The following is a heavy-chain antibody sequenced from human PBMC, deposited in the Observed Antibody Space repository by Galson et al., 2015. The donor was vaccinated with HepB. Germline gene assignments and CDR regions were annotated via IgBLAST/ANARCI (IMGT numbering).Heavy chain of an antibody. CDR1: GFTFSSYS. V-gene: IGHV3-48*04. CDR3: ARNHLGGSWFDYYYGMDV. J-gene: IGHJ6*02. CDR2: ISSSSSTL. D-gene: IGHD1-26*01. Sequence: SLRLSCAASGFTFSSYSMNWVRQAPGKGLEWVSYISSSSSTLYYADSVKGRFTISRDNAKNSLYLQMNSLRAEDTAVYYCARNHLGGSWFDYYYGMDVWGQGTTVTVSS.